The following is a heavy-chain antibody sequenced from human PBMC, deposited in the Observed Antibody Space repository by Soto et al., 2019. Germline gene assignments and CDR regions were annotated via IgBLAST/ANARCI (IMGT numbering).Heavy chain of an antibody. V-gene: IGHV3-30*18. J-gene: IGHJ4*02. D-gene: IGHD6-13*01. CDR2: ISYDGSNK. CDR3: AKGFSRIAAAGTDY. CDR1: GFTFSSYG. Sequence: QVQLVESGGGVVQPRRSLRLSCAASGFTFSSYGMHWVRQAPGKGLEWVAVISYDGSNKYYADSVKGRFTISRDNSKNTLYLQMNSLRAEDTAVYYCAKGFSRIAAAGTDYWGQGTLVTVSS.